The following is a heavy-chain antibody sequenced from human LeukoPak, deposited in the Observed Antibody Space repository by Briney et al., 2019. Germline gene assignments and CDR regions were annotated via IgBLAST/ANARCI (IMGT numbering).Heavy chain of an antibody. CDR1: GGSISSGSYY. J-gene: IGHJ4*02. CDR3: ARGDYGDPSDY. D-gene: IGHD4-17*01. V-gene: IGHV4-61*02. CDR2: IYTSGST. Sequence: SETLSLTCTVSGGSISSGSYYWSWIRQPAGKGLEWIGRIYTSGSTNYNPSLKSRVTISVDTSKNQFSLKLSSVTAADTAVYYCARGDYGDPSDYWGQGTLVTVSS.